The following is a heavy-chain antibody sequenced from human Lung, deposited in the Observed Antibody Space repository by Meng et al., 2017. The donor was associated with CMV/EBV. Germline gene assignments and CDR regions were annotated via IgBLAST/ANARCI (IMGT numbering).Heavy chain of an antibody. D-gene: IGHD1-20*01. CDR3: ARGSPITGARTPYSY. J-gene: IGHJ4*02. CDR1: GYTFTDYY. CDR2: INPSNGGT. Sequence: ASVKVSCKASGYTFTDYYMHWVRQAPGQRLEWMGWINPSNGGTDYAQKFQGRVTMTRDTSISTAYIELSRLRSDDTAVYYCARGSPITGARTPYSYWGQGKLV. V-gene: IGHV1-2*02.